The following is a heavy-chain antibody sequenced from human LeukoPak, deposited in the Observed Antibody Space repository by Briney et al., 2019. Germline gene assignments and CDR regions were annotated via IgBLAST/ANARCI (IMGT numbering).Heavy chain of an antibody. Sequence: ASVKVSCKASGYTFNSYGITWVRQAPGQGLEWMGWIRTGDGDTHYAEKLQGRVTMTTDTSTSTAYMELKSLRSDDTAVYYCARDGTGYPRSCFDYWGQGTLVTVSS. CDR1: GYTFNSYG. V-gene: IGHV1-18*01. J-gene: IGHJ4*02. CDR2: IRTGDGDT. CDR3: ARDGTGYPRSCFDY. D-gene: IGHD3/OR15-3a*01.